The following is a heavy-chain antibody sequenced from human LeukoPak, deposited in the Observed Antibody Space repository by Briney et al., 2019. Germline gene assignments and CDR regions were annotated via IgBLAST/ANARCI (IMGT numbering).Heavy chain of an antibody. Sequence: GGSLRLSCAASGFTVSSNYMSWVRQAPGKGLEWVSVIYSGGSTYYADSVKGRFTISKDNSKNTVFLQMSSLRVDDTAVYYCAKAASSSWPSYYYGMDVWGQGTTVTVSS. CDR1: GFTVSSNY. CDR3: AKAASSSWPSYYYGMDV. V-gene: IGHV3-53*01. D-gene: IGHD6-13*01. CDR2: IYSGGST. J-gene: IGHJ6*02.